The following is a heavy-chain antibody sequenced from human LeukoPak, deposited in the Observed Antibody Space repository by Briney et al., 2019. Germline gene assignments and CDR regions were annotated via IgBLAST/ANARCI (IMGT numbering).Heavy chain of an antibody. CDR3: ARETVVTAQNAFDI. J-gene: IGHJ3*02. CDR2: INTNTGNP. Sequence: GASVKVSCKASGYTFTSYAMNWVRQAPGQGLEWMGWINTNTGNPTYAQGFTGRFVFSLDTSVSTAYLQISSLKAEDTAVYYCARETVVTAQNAFDIWGQGTMVTVSS. D-gene: IGHD2-21*02. V-gene: IGHV7-4-1*02. CDR1: GYTFTSYA.